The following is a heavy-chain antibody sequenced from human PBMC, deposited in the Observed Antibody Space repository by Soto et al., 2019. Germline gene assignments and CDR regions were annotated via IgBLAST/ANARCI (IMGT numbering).Heavy chain of an antibody. Sequence: PVGSLRLSGAASGFTFSSYSLNWVRQAPGKGLQWVSYISDNSDSIHYADSVKGRFTISRDNAKNSLYLQMNSLRDEDTAVYFCARDWNIDNYYDYNGMDVWGQGTTVTVSS. V-gene: IGHV3-48*02. CDR3: ARDWNIDNYYDYNGMDV. CDR1: GFTFSSYS. J-gene: IGHJ6*02. CDR2: ISDNSDSI. D-gene: IGHD1-1*01.